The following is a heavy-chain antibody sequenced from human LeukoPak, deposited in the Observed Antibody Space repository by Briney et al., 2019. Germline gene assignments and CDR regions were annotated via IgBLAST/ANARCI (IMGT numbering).Heavy chain of an antibody. CDR3: ARDMKVRGVYSLYYYYGMDV. CDR1: GGTFSSYA. D-gene: IGHD3-10*01. Sequence: ASVKVSCKASGGTFSSYAISWVRQAPGQGLEWMGGIIPIFGTANYAQKFQGRVTITADESTSTAYMELSSLRSEDTAVYYCARDMKVRGVYSLYYYYGMDVWGQGTTVTVSS. V-gene: IGHV1-69*13. J-gene: IGHJ6*02. CDR2: IIPIFGTA.